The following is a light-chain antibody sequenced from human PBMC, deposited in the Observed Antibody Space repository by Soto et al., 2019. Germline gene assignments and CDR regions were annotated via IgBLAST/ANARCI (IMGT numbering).Light chain of an antibody. CDR1: QTISSW. Sequence: DIQMTQSPSTLSGSVGDRVTITCRASQTISSWLASYQQKPGKAPKLLIYKASTLKSGVPSRFIGSGSGTEFTLTISSLQPDDFATYYCQHYNSYSEAFGQGTKVELK. CDR3: QHYNSYSEA. CDR2: KAS. V-gene: IGKV1-5*03. J-gene: IGKJ1*01.